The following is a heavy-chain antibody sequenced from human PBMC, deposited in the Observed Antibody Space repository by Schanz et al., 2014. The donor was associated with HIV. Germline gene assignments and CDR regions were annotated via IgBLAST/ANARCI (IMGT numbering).Heavy chain of an antibody. Sequence: EVQLAESGGGLIQRGGSLRLSCAASGFAVSSNFLNWVRQTPGKGLEWVSFTSSDGTTYYADSVKGRFTISRDISRNTIYLQMNGLRDEDTAVYYCRAWLLGDRMDVWGQGTTVAVSS. CDR2: TSSDGTT. J-gene: IGHJ6*02. V-gene: IGHV3-53*01. CDR3: RAWLLGDRMDV. CDR1: GFAVSSNF. D-gene: IGHD3-22*01.